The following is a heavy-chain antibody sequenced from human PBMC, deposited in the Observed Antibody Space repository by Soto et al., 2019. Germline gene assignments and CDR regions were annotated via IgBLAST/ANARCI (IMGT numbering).Heavy chain of an antibody. CDR2: ISYDGSNK. Sequence: QVQLVESGGGVVQPGRSLRLSCAASGFTFSSYGMHWVRQAPGKGLEWVAVISYDGSNKYYADSVKGRFTISRDNSKNTLYLQRNSLRAEDTAVYYCAKEEKIAYCGGDCYLGAFDIWGQGTMVTVSS. CDR1: GFTFSSYG. J-gene: IGHJ3*02. CDR3: AKEEKIAYCGGDCYLGAFDI. V-gene: IGHV3-30*18. D-gene: IGHD2-21*02.